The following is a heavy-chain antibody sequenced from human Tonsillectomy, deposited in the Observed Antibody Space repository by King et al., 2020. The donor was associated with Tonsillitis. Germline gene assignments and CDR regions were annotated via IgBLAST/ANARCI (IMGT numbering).Heavy chain of an antibody. CDR2: IYQSGST. D-gene: IGHD2-21*01. J-gene: IGHJ5*02. Sequence: LQLQESGSGLVKPSQTLSLTCAVSGGSISSGGYSWSWIRQPPGKGLEWIGYIYQSGSTYYNPSLQSRVTISVDRSKNQFSLKLSSVTAADTGVYYCARRFPQYNCFDPWGQETLVTVSS. V-gene: IGHV4-30-2*01. CDR3: ARRFPQYNCFDP. CDR1: GGSISSGGYS.